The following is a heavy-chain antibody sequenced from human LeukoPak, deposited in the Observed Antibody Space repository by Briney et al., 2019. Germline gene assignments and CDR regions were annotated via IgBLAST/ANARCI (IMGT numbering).Heavy chain of an antibody. CDR2: ITPIIGST. CDR3: ARGRSGVPAVTYNWFDP. CDR1: GGTFNSNA. J-gene: IGHJ5*02. Sequence: ASVKVSCKASGGTFNSNAFHWVRQAPGQGLEWMGGITPIIGSTKYAQKFQGRVTVTTDESTSTAYMELSDLRSDDTAVYYCARGRSGVPAVTYNWFDPWGQGTLVTVSS. V-gene: IGHV1-69*05. D-gene: IGHD6-13*01.